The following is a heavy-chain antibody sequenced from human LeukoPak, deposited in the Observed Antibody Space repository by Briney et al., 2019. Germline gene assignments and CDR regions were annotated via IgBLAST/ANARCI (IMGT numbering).Heavy chain of an antibody. CDR2: INPNSGGT. D-gene: IGHD3-22*01. Sequence: ASVTDSCKASGYTFTGYYMHWVRQAPGQGLEWMGWINPNSGGTNYAQKFQGRVTMTRDTAISTAYMELSRLRSDDTAVYYCARGRTYYDSSGPVDYWGQGTLVTVSS. CDR3: ARGRTYYDSSGPVDY. CDR1: GYTFTGYY. V-gene: IGHV1-2*02. J-gene: IGHJ4*02.